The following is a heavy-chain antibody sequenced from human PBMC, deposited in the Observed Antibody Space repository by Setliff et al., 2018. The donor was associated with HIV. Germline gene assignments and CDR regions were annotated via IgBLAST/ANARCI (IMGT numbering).Heavy chain of an antibody. J-gene: IGHJ4*02. CDR1: GFTFSSYS. D-gene: IGHD3-10*01. Sequence: PGGSLRLSCAASGFTFSSYSMNWVRQAPGKGLEWVSSISSGSSYIYYADSVKGRFSISRDNAKNSLYLQMNSLRAEDTAVYYCARIPPITMVRGDPFDYWGQGTLVTVSS. V-gene: IGHV3-21*01. CDR2: ISSGSSYI. CDR3: ARIPPITMVRGDPFDY.